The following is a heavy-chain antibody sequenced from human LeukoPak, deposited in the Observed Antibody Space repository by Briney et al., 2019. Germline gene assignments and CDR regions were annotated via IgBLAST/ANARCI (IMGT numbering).Heavy chain of an antibody. Sequence: SQTLSLTCTVSGGSISSGDYYWSWIRQPPGRGLEWIGYIYYSGSTYYNPSLKSRVTISVDTSKNQFSLKLSSVTAADTAVYYCALTEVVAATPYYWGQGTLVTVSS. CDR2: IYYSGST. J-gene: IGHJ4*02. CDR3: ALTEVVAATPYY. D-gene: IGHD2-15*01. CDR1: GGSISSGDYY. V-gene: IGHV4-30-4*08.